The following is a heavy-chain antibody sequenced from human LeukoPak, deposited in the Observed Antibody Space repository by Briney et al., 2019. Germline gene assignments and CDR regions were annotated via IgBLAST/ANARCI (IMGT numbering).Heavy chain of an antibody. CDR1: GFTFSSYA. D-gene: IGHD6-19*01. V-gene: IGHV3-30-3*01. CDR2: ISYDGSNK. J-gene: IGHJ4*02. Sequence: PGRSLRLSCAASGFTFSSYAMHWVRQAPGKGLEWVAVISYDGSNKYYADSVKGRFTISRDNSKNTLYLQTNSLRAEDTAVYYCARDKGISVAGTGGFDYWGQGTLVTVSS. CDR3: ARDKGISVAGTGGFDY.